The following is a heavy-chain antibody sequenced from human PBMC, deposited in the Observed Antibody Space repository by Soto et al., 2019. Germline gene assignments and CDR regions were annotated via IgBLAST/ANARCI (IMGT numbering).Heavy chain of an antibody. D-gene: IGHD3-16*01. CDR2: ISGSGIST. V-gene: IGHV3-23*01. Sequence: GGSLRLSCAASGFTFSSYAMTWVRQAPGKGLEWVSSISGSGISTYYADSVKGRFTISRDDSKNTLYLQMNSLRAEDAAVYYCAKSAGSNAYYPNDYWGQGTLVTVSS. J-gene: IGHJ4*02. CDR3: AKSAGSNAYYPNDY. CDR1: GFTFSSYA.